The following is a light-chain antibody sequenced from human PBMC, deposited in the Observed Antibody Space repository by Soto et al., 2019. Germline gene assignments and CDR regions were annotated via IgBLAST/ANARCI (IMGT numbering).Light chain of an antibody. V-gene: IGKV1-33*01. CDR2: TAS. Sequence: DIQMTQSPSSLSASVGNRVTITCQARQDMGDHLNWYQQKPGKVPNLLIYTASILETGVPSRFSGSGSGTYFTFTICSLQPEDIATYYCQQYDNVPTLTFGGGTKVEIK. J-gene: IGKJ4*01. CDR1: QDMGDH. CDR3: QQYDNVPTLT.